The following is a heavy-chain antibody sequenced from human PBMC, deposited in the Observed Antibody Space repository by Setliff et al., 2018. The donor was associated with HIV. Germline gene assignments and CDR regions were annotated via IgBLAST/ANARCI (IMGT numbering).Heavy chain of an antibody. CDR1: GGSFSSYY. J-gene: IGHJ5*02. V-gene: IGHV4-4*07. D-gene: IGHD3-10*01. Sequence: PSETLSLTCTISGGSFSSYYWSWIRQPAGRGLEWIGRIYNSGTTNYNPSLKSRVTMSVDTSKNQFSLKLTSVTAADTAVYYCARDRHSSGLGSYGPWGPGILSPSPQ. CDR2: IYNSGTT. CDR3: ARDRHSSGLGSYGP.